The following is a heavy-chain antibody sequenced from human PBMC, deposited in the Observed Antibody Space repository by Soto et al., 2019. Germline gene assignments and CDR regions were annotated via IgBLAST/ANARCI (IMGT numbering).Heavy chain of an antibody. J-gene: IGHJ4*02. Sequence: PSETLSLTCTVSGGSISSYYWSWIRQPPGKGLEWIGYIYYSGSTNYNPSLKSRVTISVDTSKNQFSLKLSSVTAADTAVYYCAKLYCTNGVCYQFDYWGQGTLVTV. CDR3: AKLYCTNGVCYQFDY. CDR1: GGSISSYY. CDR2: IYYSGST. D-gene: IGHD2-8*01. V-gene: IGHV4-59*01.